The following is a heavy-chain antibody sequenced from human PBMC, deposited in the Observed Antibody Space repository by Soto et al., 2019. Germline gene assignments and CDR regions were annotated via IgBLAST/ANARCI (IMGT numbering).Heavy chain of an antibody. V-gene: IGHV4-31*03. J-gene: IGHJ3*02. CDR1: GGSISSGCYY. CDR3: ARALLWFGELGAFDI. Sequence: PSETRSLTCTVSGGSISSGCYYWSWIRQHPGKGLEWIGYIYYSGSTYYNPSLKSRVTISVDTSKNQFSLKLSSVTAADTAVYYCARALLWFGELGAFDIWGQGTMVTVSS. D-gene: IGHD3-10*01. CDR2: IYYSGST.